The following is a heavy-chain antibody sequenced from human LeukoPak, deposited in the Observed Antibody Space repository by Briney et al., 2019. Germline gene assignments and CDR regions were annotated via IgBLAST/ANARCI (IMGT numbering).Heavy chain of an antibody. D-gene: IGHD3-16*01. V-gene: IGHV3-23*01. J-gene: IGHJ4*02. CDR2: LSCSGYNT. CDR3: AKCLPLRGDDYAPFDY. Sequence: QPGRSLRLSCAASGFTFSNSAMKWVRPAPGKGPEWVSDLSCSGYNTYYEDSVVGRFTISRDNSKNTLYLQMNSLRAEDTAVYYCAKCLPLRGDDYAPFDYWGQGTLVTVSS. CDR1: GFTFSNSA.